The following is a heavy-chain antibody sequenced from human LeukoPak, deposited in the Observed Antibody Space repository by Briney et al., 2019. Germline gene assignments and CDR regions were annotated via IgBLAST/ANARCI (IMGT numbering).Heavy chain of an antibody. V-gene: IGHV3-7*03. Sequence: GGSLSLSCAASGFTFSSYWMSWVRQAPGKGLEWVANINKDGGEKYYVDSVKGRFTISRDNAKSSLYLQMNSLRADDTAVYYCVKDSPPRYSGSPPAYWGQGTLVTVSS. CDR1: GFTFSSYW. CDR3: VKDSPPRYSGSPPAY. J-gene: IGHJ4*02. D-gene: IGHD1-26*01. CDR2: INKDGGEK.